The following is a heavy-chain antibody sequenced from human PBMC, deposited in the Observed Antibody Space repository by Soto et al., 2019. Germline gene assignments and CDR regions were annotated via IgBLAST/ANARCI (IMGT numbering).Heavy chain of an antibody. CDR2: ISYDGSNK. D-gene: IGHD3-22*01. CDR1: GFTFSSYA. V-gene: IGHV3-30-3*01. CDR3: ARDYKPYYYDSSGYYYGY. Sequence: QVQLVESGGGVVQPGRSLRLSCAASGFTFSSYAMHWGRKAPGKGLEWVAVISYDGSNKYYADSVKGRFTISRDNSKNTLYLQMNSLRAEDTAVYYCARDYKPYYYDSSGYYYGYWGQGTLVTVSS. J-gene: IGHJ4*02.